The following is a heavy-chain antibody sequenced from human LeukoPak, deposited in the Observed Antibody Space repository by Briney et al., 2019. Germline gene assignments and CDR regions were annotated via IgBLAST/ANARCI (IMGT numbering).Heavy chain of an antibody. V-gene: IGHV3-7*01. CDR3: ARGLYGSGRRSLMAH. Sequence: GGSLRLSCAASGFPFHNYWMTWVRQAPGKGLEWVANINQDENEKYYLDSVKGRFTISRDNAETSLFLQMTSLRVDDTAIYYCARGLYGSGRRSLMAHWGPGTLVAVSS. CDR1: GFPFHNYW. CDR2: INQDENEK. D-gene: IGHD3-10*01. J-gene: IGHJ4*02.